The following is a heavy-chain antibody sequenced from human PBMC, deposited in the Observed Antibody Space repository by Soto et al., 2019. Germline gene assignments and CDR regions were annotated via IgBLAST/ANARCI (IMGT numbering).Heavy chain of an antibody. CDR3: ARHCGGGCYRGFDY. CDR1: GFTFSNYN. J-gene: IGHJ4*02. V-gene: IGHV3-48*02. Sequence: GGSLRLSCAASGFTFSNYNMNWVRQSPGKGLEWISYISTSSSTIYYADSVKGRFTISRDNAKNSLYLQMNSLRDEDTALYYCARHCGGGCYRGFDYWGLGSLVTVSS. D-gene: IGHD2-21*02. CDR2: ISTSSSTI.